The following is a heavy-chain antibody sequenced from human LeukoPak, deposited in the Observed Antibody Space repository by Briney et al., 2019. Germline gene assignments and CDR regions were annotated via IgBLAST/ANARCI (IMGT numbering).Heavy chain of an antibody. CDR3: ARTGFIYSSSSWSWFDP. Sequence: SGPTLLNPTQTLTLTCTFSGFSLSTSGMCVSWIRQPPGKALEWLALIDWDDDKYYSTSLKTRLTISKDTSKNQVVLTMTNMDPVDTATYYCARTGFIYSSSSWSWFDPWGQGTLVTVSS. CDR1: GFSLSTSGMC. CDR2: IDWDDDK. J-gene: IGHJ5*02. D-gene: IGHD6-6*01. V-gene: IGHV2-70*01.